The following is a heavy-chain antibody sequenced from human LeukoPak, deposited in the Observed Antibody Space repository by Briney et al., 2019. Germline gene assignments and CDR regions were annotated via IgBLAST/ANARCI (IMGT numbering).Heavy chain of an antibody. CDR1: GFTVRSNY. CDR3: ARAEQWAYYFDY. CDR2: IYSGGTT. V-gene: IGHV3-53*01. D-gene: IGHD6-19*01. J-gene: IGHJ4*02. Sequence: GGSLRLSCVVSGFTVRSNYMSWVRQAPGKGLEWVSIIYSGGTTYYADSVKGRFTISRDNSKNTLYLQMNSLRAEDTAVYYCARAEQWAYYFDYWGQGALVTVSS.